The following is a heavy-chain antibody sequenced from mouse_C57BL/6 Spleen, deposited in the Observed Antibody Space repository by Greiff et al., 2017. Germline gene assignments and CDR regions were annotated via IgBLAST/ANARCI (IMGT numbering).Heavy chain of an antibody. D-gene: IGHD4-1*02. CDR1: GYTFTSYG. V-gene: IGHV1-81*01. Sequence: VKLQQSGAELARPGASVKLSCKASGYTFTSYGISWVKQRTGQGLEWIGELYPRSGNTYYNETFKGQATLTADKSSSAAYMGLRGLTSEDTAVYVCAANYYVDYWGEGTTLTVSS. J-gene: IGHJ2*01. CDR3: AANYYVDY. CDR2: LYPRSGNT.